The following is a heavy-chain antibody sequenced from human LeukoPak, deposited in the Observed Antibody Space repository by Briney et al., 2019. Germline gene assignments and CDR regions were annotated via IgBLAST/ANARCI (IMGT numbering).Heavy chain of an antibody. CDR2: ISTDGYTT. D-gene: IGHD2-15*01. CDR1: GFTLSRYW. CDR3: VVGGSPGY. V-gene: IGHV3-74*01. Sequence: GGSLRLSCAASGFTLSRYWMHWVRQAPRKGLVWVSRISTDGYTTDYADFVQGRFTASRDNTKNTWSLEMNSLRAEDTAVYYCVVGGSPGYWGQGTLVTVSS. J-gene: IGHJ4*02.